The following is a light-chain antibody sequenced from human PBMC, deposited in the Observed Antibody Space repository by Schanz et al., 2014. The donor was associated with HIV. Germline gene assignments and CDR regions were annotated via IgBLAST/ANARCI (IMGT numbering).Light chain of an antibody. CDR1: YTDIGAYNY. V-gene: IGLV2-14*01. CDR3: SSYTSSSTYV. CDR2: DVS. Sequence: QSALTQPASVSGSPGQSVTISCTGTYTDIGAYNYVSWYQQHPGKAPKVMIYDVSNRPSGVSNRISGSKSGNTASLTISGLQAEDEADYYCSSYTSSSTYVFGTGTKLTVL. J-gene: IGLJ1*01.